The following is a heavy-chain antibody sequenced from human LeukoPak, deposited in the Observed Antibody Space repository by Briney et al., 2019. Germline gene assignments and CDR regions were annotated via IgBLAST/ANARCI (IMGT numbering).Heavy chain of an antibody. CDR3: AKGSVAAVVTFIDF. CDR1: GFTFSRYA. CDR2: ISGSGGST. Sequence: GGSLRLSCAASGFTFSRYAMNWVRQAPGKGLEWVSVISGSGGSTYYADSVKGRFTISRDNTKNTLFLQMNSLRAEDTAVYYCAKGSVAAVVTFIDFWGQGTLVTVSS. J-gene: IGHJ4*02. D-gene: IGHD6-13*01. V-gene: IGHV3-23*01.